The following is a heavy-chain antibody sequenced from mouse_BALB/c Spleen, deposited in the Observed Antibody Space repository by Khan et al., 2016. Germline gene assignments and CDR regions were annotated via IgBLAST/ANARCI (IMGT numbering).Heavy chain of an antibody. V-gene: IGHV3-1*02. CDR1: GYSITSGYS. J-gene: IGHJ4*01. CDR2: IHYSGGT. CDR3: TGSHCYYAMYY. Sequence: EVKLEESGPDLVKPSQSLSLTCTVTGYSITSGYSWHWIRQFPGNKLEWMGYIHYSGGTKYIPSLKSRISITRDTSKTQFFLQLNSETPEDTATYYCTGSHCYYAMYYWGEGTSVTVSS.